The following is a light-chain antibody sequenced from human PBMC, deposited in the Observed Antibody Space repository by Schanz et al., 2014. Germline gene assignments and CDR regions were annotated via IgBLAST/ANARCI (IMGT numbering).Light chain of an antibody. J-gene: IGLJ1*01. CDR2: WNN. Sequence: QSVLTQPPSASGTPGQRVTISCTGSSPNIGSNSVFWYQQLPGTAPKLLISWNNQRPSGVPDRFSGSKSGTSASLAITGLQAEDEADYYCQSYDSSLSVHYVFGTGTKLTVL. V-gene: IGLV1-47*01. CDR1: SPNIGSNS. CDR3: QSYDSSLSVHYV.